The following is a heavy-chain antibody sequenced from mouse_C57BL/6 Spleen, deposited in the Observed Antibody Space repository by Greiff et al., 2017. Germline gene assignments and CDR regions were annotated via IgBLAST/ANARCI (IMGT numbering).Heavy chain of an antibody. CDR1: GFTFSSYG. D-gene: IGHD2-5*01. CDR2: ISSGGSYT. Sequence: EVKLVESGGDLVKPGGSLKLSCAASGFTFSSYGMSWVRQTPDKRLEWVATISSGGSYTYYPDSVKGRFTISRDNAKNTLYLQMSSLKSEDTAMYYCARRDSKRAMDYWGQGTSVTVSS. V-gene: IGHV5-6*02. J-gene: IGHJ4*01. CDR3: ARRDSKRAMDY.